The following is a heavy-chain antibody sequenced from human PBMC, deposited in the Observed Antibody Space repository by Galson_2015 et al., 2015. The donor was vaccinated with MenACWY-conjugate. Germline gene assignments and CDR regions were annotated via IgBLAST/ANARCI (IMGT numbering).Heavy chain of an antibody. V-gene: IGHV3-73*01. D-gene: IGHD2-8*01. CDR2: IRSNRNNYAT. CDR1: GFSFSDSA. CDR3: TRQSPLNFDY. Sequence: SLRLSCAASGFSFSDSAMHWVRQASGKGLEWVGRIRSNRNNYATTYAASVQGRFTISRDESERTAYLHMNSLKTEDTAIYYCTRQSPLNFDYWGQGVLVTVSS. J-gene: IGHJ4*02.